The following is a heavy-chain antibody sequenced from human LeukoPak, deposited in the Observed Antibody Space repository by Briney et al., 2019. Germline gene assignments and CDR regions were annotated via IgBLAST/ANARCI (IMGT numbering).Heavy chain of an antibody. J-gene: IGHJ6*03. CDR1: GFTFSSYG. V-gene: IGHV3-30*02. D-gene: IGHD2-8*01. CDR2: IRYDGSNK. CDR3: AKDQGGMLPNYYYYYMDV. Sequence: AGGSLRLSCAASGFTFSSYGMHWVRQAPGKGLEWVAFIRYDGSNKYYADSVKGRFTISRDNSKNTLCLQMNSLRAEDTAVYYCAKDQGGMLPNYYYYYMDVWGKGTTVTVSS.